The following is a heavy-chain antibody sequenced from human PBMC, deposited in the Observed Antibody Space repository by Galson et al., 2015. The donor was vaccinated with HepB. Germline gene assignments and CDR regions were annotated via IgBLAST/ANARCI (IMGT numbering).Heavy chain of an antibody. J-gene: IGHJ4*02. CDR2: ISDSGGSI. CDR3: AKGSIGYYFEN. CDR1: GFTFSSYA. D-gene: IGHD2/OR15-2a*01. V-gene: IGHV3-23*01. Sequence: SLRLSCAASGFTFSSYAMSWVRQVPGKGLEWVSAISDSGGSIYYADSVKGRFTISRDNSKNTLYLQMNSLRAEDTAVYYCAKGSIGYYFENWGQGTLVTVSS.